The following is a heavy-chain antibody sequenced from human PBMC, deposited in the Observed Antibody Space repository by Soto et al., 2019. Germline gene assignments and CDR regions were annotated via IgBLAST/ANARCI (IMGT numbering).Heavy chain of an antibody. D-gene: IGHD4-17*01. J-gene: IGHJ6*02. CDR3: ARDSNYGYYGMDV. CDR1: GYTFTSYD. V-gene: IGHV1-2*04. CDR2: INPNSGGT. Sequence: GASVKVSCKASGYTFTSYDINWVRQAPGQGLEWMGWINPNSGGTSYAQKLQGWVTMTRDTSISTAYMELSRLRSDDTAVYYCARDSNYGYYGMDVWGQGTTVTVSS.